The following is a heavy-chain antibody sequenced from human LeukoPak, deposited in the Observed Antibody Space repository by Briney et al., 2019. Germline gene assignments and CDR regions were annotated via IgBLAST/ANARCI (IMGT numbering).Heavy chain of an antibody. Sequence: PGGSLRLSCAASGFTFSSYAMHWVRQAPGKGLEWVAVISYDGSNKYYADSVKGRFTISRDNSKNTLYLQMNSLRAEDTAVYYCARAPLGAVADFFDYWGQGTLVTVSS. CDR1: GFTFSSYA. CDR3: ARAPLGAVADFFDY. V-gene: IGHV3-30-3*01. J-gene: IGHJ4*02. D-gene: IGHD6-19*01. CDR2: ISYDGSNK.